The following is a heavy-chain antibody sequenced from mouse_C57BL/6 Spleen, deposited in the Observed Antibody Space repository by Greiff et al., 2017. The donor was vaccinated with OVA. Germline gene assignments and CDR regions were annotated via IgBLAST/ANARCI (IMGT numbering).Heavy chain of an antibody. CDR3: AREGLRRWYFDV. D-gene: IGHD2-4*01. Sequence: DVMLVESGGGLVKPGGSLKLSCAASGFTFSSYAMSWVRQTPEKRLEWVATISDGGSYTYYPDNVKGRFTISRDNAKNNLYLQMSHLKSEDTAMYYCAREGLRRWYFDVWGTGTTVTVSS. CDR1: GFTFSSYA. CDR2: ISDGGSYT. V-gene: IGHV5-4*01. J-gene: IGHJ1*03.